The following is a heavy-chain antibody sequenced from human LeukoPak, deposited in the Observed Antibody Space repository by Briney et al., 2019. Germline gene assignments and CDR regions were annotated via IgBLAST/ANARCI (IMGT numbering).Heavy chain of an antibody. Sequence: ASVKVPCKASGYTFTSYYMHWVRQAPGQGLEWMGWISAYNGNTNYAQKLQGRVTMITDTSTSTAYMELRSLRSDDTAVYYCARDPFDYGDTGAFDIWGQGTMVTVSS. D-gene: IGHD4-17*01. J-gene: IGHJ3*02. CDR2: ISAYNGNT. CDR1: GYTFTSYY. V-gene: IGHV1-18*04. CDR3: ARDPFDYGDTGAFDI.